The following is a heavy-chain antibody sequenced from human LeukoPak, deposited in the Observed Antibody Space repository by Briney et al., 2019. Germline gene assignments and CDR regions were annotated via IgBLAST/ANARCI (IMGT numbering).Heavy chain of an antibody. Sequence: NPSETLSLTCTVSGYSISSGYYWGWIRQPPGKGLEWIGSIYHSGSTYYNPSLKSRVAISVDKSNNHFSLRLTSVTAADTAVYYCATNGWYCLDHWGQGALVTVSS. CDR1: GYSISSGYY. CDR2: IYHSGST. CDR3: ATNGWYCLDH. D-gene: IGHD6-19*01. J-gene: IGHJ1*01. V-gene: IGHV4-38-2*02.